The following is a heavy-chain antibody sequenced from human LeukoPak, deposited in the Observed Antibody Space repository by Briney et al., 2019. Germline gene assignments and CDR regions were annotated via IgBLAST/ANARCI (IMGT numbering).Heavy chain of an antibody. D-gene: IGHD3-16*01. V-gene: IGHV3-33*01. CDR3: ARGTTLRSYFDY. CDR2: IWYDGSNK. CDR1: GFTFSSYG. J-gene: IGHJ4*02. Sequence: PGRSLRLSCAASGFTFSSYGMHWVRQAPGKGLEGVAVIWYDGSNKYYADSVKGRFTISRDNSKNTLYLQMNSLRAEDTAVYYCARGTTLRSYFDYWGQGTLVTVSS.